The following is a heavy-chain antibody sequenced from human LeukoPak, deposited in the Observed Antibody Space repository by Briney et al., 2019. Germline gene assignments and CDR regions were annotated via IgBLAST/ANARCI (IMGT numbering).Heavy chain of an antibody. CDR1: GYTFSKYG. V-gene: IGHV1-18*01. D-gene: IGHD3-22*01. J-gene: IGHJ1*01. Sequence: ASVKVSCKASGYTFSKYGISWVRQAPGPGLERMGWISAYNGNTNYAQKYQGRVTMDTDTSTSTAYMELRSLRSDDTAVYYCARDRSYYYDSHGYPEHSQHWGQGTLVTVSS. CDR2: ISAYNGNT. CDR3: ARDRSYYYDSHGYPEHSQH.